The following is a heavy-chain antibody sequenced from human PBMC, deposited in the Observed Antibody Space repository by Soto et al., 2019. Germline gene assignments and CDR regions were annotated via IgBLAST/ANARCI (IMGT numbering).Heavy chain of an antibody. CDR2: IYYSGST. CDR3: AGGIAARPSGD. J-gene: IGHJ4*02. V-gene: IGHV4-59*12. CDR1: GGSISSYY. D-gene: IGHD6-6*01. Sequence: LSLTCTVSGGSISSYYWSWIRQPPGKGLEWIGYIYYSGSTNYNPSLKSRVTISVDRSKNQFSLKLSSVTAADTAVYYCAGGIAARPSGDCGQGTLVTVSS.